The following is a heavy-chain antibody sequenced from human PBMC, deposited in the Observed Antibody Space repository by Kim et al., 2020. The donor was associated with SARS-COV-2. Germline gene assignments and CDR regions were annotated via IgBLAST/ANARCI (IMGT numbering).Heavy chain of an antibody. V-gene: IGHV4-4*07. J-gene: IGHJ4*02. CDR3: ARDSGLGATTEFDY. D-gene: IGHD1-26*01. Sequence: NPSLKSRVTMSVDTSKNQFSLKLSSVTAADTAVYYCARDSGLGATTEFDYWGQGTLVTVSS.